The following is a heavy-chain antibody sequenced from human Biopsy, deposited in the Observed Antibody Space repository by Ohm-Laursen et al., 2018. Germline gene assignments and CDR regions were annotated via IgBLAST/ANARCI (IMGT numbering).Heavy chain of an antibody. V-gene: IGHV1-46*01. CDR3: ARAGVGSDGTDSYYYGMDV. J-gene: IGHJ6*02. CDR2: ISPSGATT. CDR1: GNTFATYH. D-gene: IGHD5-24*01. Sequence: GASVKVSCKASGNTFATYHIHWVRQAPGQGLEWMGVISPSGATTSFSQKFQGRITMTRGTSTGTVYMDLNSLGSEDTAVYYCARAGVGSDGTDSYYYGMDVWGPGTTVTVS.